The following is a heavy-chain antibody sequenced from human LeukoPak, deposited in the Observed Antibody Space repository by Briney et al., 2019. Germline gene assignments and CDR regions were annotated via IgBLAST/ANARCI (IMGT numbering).Heavy chain of an antibody. Sequence: AASVKVSCKASGGTFSSYAISWVRQAPGQGLEWMGRIIPILGIANYAQKFQGRVTITADKSTSTAYMELSSLRSEDTAVYYCARDRIRYSSSGGYWGQGTLVTVSS. CDR3: ARDRIRYSSSGGY. D-gene: IGHD6-13*01. J-gene: IGHJ4*02. V-gene: IGHV1-69*04. CDR1: GGTFSSYA. CDR2: IIPILGIA.